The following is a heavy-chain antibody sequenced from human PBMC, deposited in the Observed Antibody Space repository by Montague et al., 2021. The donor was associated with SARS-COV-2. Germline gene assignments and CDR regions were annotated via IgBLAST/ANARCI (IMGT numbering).Heavy chain of an antibody. D-gene: IGHD3-22*01. Sequence: SETLSLTCTVSGGSISSSSYYWGWIRQPPGKGLEWIGSTYYSGSTYYNPSLKSRVTISVDTSKNQFSLKLSSVTAADTAVYYCARQEYYYGSSGYGGMDWFDPWGQGTLVTVSS. CDR2: TYYSGST. CDR3: ARQEYYYGSSGYGGMDWFDP. CDR1: GGSISSSSYY. V-gene: IGHV4-39*01. J-gene: IGHJ5*02.